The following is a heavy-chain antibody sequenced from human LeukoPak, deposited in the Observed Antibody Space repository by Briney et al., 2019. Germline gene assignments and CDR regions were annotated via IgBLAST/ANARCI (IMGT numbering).Heavy chain of an antibody. CDR1: GYSIGSGCY. CDR2: IYHSGST. J-gene: IGHJ4*02. CDR3: ARARREMVDY. D-gene: IGHD5-24*01. Sequence: PSETLSLTCTVSGYSIGSGCYWGWLRQPPGKGLEWIGSIYHSGSTHYNPSLKSRVTILVDTSKNQFSLKLSSVTAADTAVYHCARARREMVDYWGQGTLVTVSS. V-gene: IGHV4-38-2*02.